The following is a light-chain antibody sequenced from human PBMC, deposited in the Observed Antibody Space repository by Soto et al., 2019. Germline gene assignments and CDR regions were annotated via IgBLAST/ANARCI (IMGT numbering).Light chain of an antibody. CDR3: QQYQTYPWT. CDR2: MAS. V-gene: IGKV1-5*03. Sequence: DIQMTQSPSTLSASVGDRITITCRASQSISSWLAWYQQKPGKAPNLLIFMASRLEGGVPSRFSGSGSGTEFTLPISSLQPDDFATYYCQQYQTYPWTFGQGTKVEIK. CDR1: QSISSW. J-gene: IGKJ1*01.